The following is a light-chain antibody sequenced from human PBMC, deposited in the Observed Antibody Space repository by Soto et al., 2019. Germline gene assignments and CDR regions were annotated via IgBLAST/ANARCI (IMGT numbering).Light chain of an antibody. Sequence: LTQYPATLSVSPGERATLSCRASQSVSRKLAWYQQTPGEAPRLLIYGASTRATGIPARFSGSGSGTEFTLTISSLKPEDFAVYYCQQYTNWPPITFGQGTRLEIK. V-gene: IGKV3D-15*01. CDR1: QSVSRK. CDR3: QQYTNWPPIT. J-gene: IGKJ5*01. CDR2: GAS.